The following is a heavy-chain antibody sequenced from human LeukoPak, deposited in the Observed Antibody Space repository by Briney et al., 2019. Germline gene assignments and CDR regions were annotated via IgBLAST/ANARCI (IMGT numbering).Heavy chain of an antibody. Sequence: SETLSLTCTVSGGSISSYYWSWIRQPAGKGLEWIGRIYTSGSTNYNPSLKSRVTMSVDTSKNQFSLKLSSVTAADTAVYYCARASLTSAAAGAYFDYWGQGTLVTVSS. V-gene: IGHV4-4*07. CDR3: ARASLTSAAAGAYFDY. J-gene: IGHJ4*02. CDR1: GGSISSYY. D-gene: IGHD6-13*01. CDR2: IYTSGST.